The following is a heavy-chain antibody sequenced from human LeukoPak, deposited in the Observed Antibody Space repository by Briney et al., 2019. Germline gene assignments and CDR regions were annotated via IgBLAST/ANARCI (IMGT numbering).Heavy chain of an antibody. CDR1: AGSMSSTY. CDR3: ATLRAAGTIDY. J-gene: IGHJ4*02. CDR2: IYTSGST. Sequence: PSETLSLTCTVSAGSMSSTYWSWIRQPAGKGLEWIGRIYTSGSTNYNPSLKSRVTMSVDTSKNQFSLKLSSVTAADTAVYYCATLRAAGTIDYWGQGTLATVSS. V-gene: IGHV4-4*07. D-gene: IGHD6-13*01.